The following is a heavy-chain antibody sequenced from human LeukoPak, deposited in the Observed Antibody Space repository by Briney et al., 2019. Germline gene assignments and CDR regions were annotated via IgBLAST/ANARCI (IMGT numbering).Heavy chain of an antibody. CDR3: AREGVAGDNWFGP. J-gene: IGHJ5*02. CDR1: GDSVSSNSAS. D-gene: IGHD6-19*01. V-gene: IGHV6-1*01. Sequence: SQTLSLTCAISGDSVSSNSASWNWIRQSPSRGLEWLGRTYYRSKWYNDYAVSVKSRITINPDTSKNQFSLQLNSVSPEDTAMYWCAREGVAGDNWFGPWGQGTLVTVSP. CDR2: TYYRSKWYN.